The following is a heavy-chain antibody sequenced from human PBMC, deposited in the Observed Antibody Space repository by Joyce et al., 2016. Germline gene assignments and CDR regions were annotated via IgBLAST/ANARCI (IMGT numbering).Heavy chain of an antibody. CDR2: IYWDDDK. CDR1: GFSLSTSGVA. J-gene: IGHJ4*02. CDR3: AHKKYYLDY. V-gene: IGHV2-5*02. Sequence: QITLKESGPTLVKPTQPLTLTCSFSGFSLSTSGVAVGWVRQPPEQALEWLALIYWDDDKYYNLSLKSRLTITKDTSKNQVVLTMTNVDPVDTATYYCAHKKYYLDYGGQGTLVTVSS.